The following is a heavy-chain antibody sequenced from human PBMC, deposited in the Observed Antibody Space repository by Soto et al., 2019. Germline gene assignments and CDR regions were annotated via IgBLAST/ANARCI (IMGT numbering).Heavy chain of an antibody. V-gene: IGHV3-23*01. CDR2: ISGDGVKT. Sequence: EVHLLQSGGGLVQPGGSQRLSCAASGFTFIDYAISWVRQAPGKGLEWVSAISGDGVKTYYADSVKDRFTISRDNSKNTLFLQMNSLRDEDTAIYYCAKEMSHGRPYDYWGQGTLVTVS. CDR3: AKEMSHGRPYDY. J-gene: IGHJ4*02. CDR1: GFTFIDYA.